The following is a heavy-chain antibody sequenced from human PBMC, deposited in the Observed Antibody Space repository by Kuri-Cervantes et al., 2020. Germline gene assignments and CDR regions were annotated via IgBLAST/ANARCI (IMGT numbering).Heavy chain of an antibody. Sequence: LSLTCAASGFIFSAYNMNWVRQAPGKGLEWVSHISSSNLVTYYADSVKGRFIISRDKAKNSLYLQMNSLSDEDTAVYFCAREGCSGASCRNTPYYYYGMDAWGQGTTVTVSS. D-gene: IGHD2-15*01. J-gene: IGHJ6*02. V-gene: IGHV3-48*02. CDR3: AREGCSGASCRNTPYYYYGMDA. CDR2: ISSSNLVT. CDR1: GFIFSAYN.